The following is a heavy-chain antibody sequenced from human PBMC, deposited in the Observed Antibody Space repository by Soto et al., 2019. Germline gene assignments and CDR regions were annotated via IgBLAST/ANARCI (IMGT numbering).Heavy chain of an antibody. CDR3: AADREKDWNYYGMDV. J-gene: IGHJ6*02. CDR2: IVVGSGNT. CDR1: GFTFTSSA. D-gene: IGHD1-1*01. V-gene: IGHV1-58*01. Sequence: GASVKVSCKASGFTFTSSAVQWVRQARGQRLEWIGRIVVGSGNTNYAQKFQERVTITRDMSTSTAYMELSSLRSEDTAVYYCAADREKDWNYYGMDVWGQGTTVTVSS.